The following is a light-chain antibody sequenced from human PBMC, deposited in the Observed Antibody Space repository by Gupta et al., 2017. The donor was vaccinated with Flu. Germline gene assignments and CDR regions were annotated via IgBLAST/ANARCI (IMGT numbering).Light chain of an antibody. Sequence: QSVLTQPPSASGTPGQRVTISCSGSSSNIGSNYVYWYQQLPGAAPKLLIYRNNQRPSGVPDRFSGSKSDTSASLAISGLRSEDESDYYCAAWDDSLSGVAFGGGTKLTVL. J-gene: IGLJ3*02. CDR3: AAWDDSLSGVA. CDR1: SSNIGSNY. V-gene: IGLV1-47*01. CDR2: RNN.